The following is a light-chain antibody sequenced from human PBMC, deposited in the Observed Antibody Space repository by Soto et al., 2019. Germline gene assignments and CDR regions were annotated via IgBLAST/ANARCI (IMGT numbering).Light chain of an antibody. V-gene: IGKV3-20*01. CDR1: QRVISQY. Sequence: EIVLTQSPGTLSLSPGERASLSCRALQRVISQYLAWYHRKPGQAPRLLIYGDSSRATGIPDRFSGSRSETAFTLSVSRLEPEDFAVYYCQQYGSLPLTVGGGTKVE. CDR3: QQYGSLPLT. J-gene: IGKJ4*01. CDR2: GDS.